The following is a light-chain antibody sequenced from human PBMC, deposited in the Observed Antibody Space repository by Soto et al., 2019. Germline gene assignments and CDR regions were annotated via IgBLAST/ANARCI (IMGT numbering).Light chain of an antibody. J-gene: IGLJ2*01. CDR2: SNH. V-gene: IGLV1-44*01. CDR1: SSNIGSYT. CDR3: ASWDDSLRAVI. Sequence: QSVLTQPPSASGTPGQTVTVSCSGSSSNIGSYTVNWYQQLPGTAPKLVIYSNHQRPSGVPDRFSGSKSGTSASLAISGLQSEDEADYYCASWDDSLRAVIFGGGTKVTVL.